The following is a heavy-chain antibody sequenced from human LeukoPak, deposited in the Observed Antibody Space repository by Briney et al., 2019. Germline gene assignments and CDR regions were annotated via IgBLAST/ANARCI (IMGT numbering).Heavy chain of an antibody. J-gene: IGHJ4*02. CDR1: GLTVSGNS. CDR3: ARRAGAYSHPYDY. D-gene: IGHD4/OR15-4a*01. CDR2: IYSGGST. Sequence: GGSLRLSCAASGLTVSGNSMSWVSQAPGKGLEWVSFIYSGGSTYYADSVKGRFTISRDNSKNTLYLQMNSLRADDTAVYYCARRAGAYSHPYDYWGQGTLVTVSS. V-gene: IGHV3-53*01.